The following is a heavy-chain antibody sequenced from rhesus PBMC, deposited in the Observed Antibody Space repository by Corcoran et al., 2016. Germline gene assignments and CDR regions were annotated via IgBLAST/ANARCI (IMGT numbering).Heavy chain of an antibody. CDR1: GYSISSGYG. D-gene: IGHD4-23*01. CDR2: ISYSGST. CDR3: TSGGTNEYSKLPYFDY. J-gene: IGHJ4*01. Sequence: QLQLQESGPGLVKPSETLSLTCAVSGYSISSGYGWSWIRQPPGKGREWIGYISYSGSTSYNPSLKSRVTISRDTSKNQFSLKLSSVTAADTAVYYCTSGGTNEYSKLPYFDYWGQGVLVTVSS. V-gene: IGHV4-122*02.